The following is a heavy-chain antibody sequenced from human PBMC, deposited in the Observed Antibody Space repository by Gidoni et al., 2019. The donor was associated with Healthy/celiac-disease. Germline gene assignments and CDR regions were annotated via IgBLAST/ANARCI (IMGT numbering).Heavy chain of an antibody. J-gene: IGHJ6*02. V-gene: IGHV3-73*02. D-gene: IGHD3-9*01. CDR3: TRRGDFDWLSPDYYYYGMDV. CDR1: GFTFSGSA. Sequence: EVQLVESGGGLVQPGGSLKLSCAASGFTFSGSAMHWVRQASGKGLEWVGRTRSKANSYATAYAASVKGRFTISRDDSKNTAYLQMNSLKTEDTAVYYCTRRGDFDWLSPDYYYYGMDVWGQGTTVTVSS. CDR2: TRSKANSYAT.